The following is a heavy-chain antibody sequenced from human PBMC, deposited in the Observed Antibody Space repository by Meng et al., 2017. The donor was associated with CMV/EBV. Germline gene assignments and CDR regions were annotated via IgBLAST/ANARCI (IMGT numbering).Heavy chain of an antibody. CDR3: ARYGMGAPAFGDYYYYGMDV. V-gene: IGHV4-34*01. CDR1: GGSFSGYY. CDR2: INHSGST. Sequence: LRLSCAVYGGSFSGYYWSWIRQPPGKGLEWIGEINHSGSTNYNPSLKSRVTISVDTSKNQFSLKLSSVTAADTAVYYCARYGMGAPAFGDYYYYGMDVWGQGTTVTVSS. D-gene: IGHD2-2*01. J-gene: IGHJ6*02.